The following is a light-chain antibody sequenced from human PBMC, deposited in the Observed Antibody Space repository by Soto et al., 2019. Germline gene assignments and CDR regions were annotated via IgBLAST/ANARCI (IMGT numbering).Light chain of an antibody. CDR2: EVS. J-gene: IGLJ2*01. CDR3: SSYAGSNVV. CDR1: SSDVGGYNY. Sequence: QSVLTQPPSASGSPGQSVTISCTGTSSDVGGYNYVSWYQQHPGKAPKLMIYEVSKRPLGVPDRFSGSKSGNTASLTVSGLQAEDEADYYCSSYAGSNVVFGGGTQLTVL. V-gene: IGLV2-8*01.